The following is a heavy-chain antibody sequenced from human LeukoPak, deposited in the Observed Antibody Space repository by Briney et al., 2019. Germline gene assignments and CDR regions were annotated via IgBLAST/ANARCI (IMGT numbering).Heavy chain of an antibody. D-gene: IGHD1-1*01. CDR1: GFTFSNAW. V-gene: IGHV3-15*01. J-gene: IGHJ4*02. CDR2: IKDKTDGGTT. CDR3: TTIGRTYNWIRFDF. Sequence: GGSLRLSCAASGFTFSNAWMSWVRQAPGKGLEWVGRIKDKTDGGTTDYAAPVKGGFTISRDDSKNTVVLQMNSLKIEDTAVYYCTTIGRTYNWIRFDFWGQGTLVTVSS.